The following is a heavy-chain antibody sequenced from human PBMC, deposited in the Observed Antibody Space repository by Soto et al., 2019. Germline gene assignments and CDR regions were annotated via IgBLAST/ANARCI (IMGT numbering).Heavy chain of an antibody. V-gene: IGHV1-18*01. D-gene: IGHD3-22*01. CDR3: ARVWYYDSSGYYAFDY. CDR1: GDGFSNYG. Sequence: ASVKVSCKXSGDGFSNYGFSWVRQAPGQGLEWLGWISAYDGQTNYTKKFQGRVTMTTDTSSSTAFMGLRSLRSDDTAVYYCARVWYYDSSGYYAFDYWGLGTLVTVSS. CDR2: ISAYDGQT. J-gene: IGHJ4*02.